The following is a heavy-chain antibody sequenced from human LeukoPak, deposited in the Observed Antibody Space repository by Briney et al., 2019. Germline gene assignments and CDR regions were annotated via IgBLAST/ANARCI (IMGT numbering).Heavy chain of an antibody. CDR2: MNPNSGNT. V-gene: IGHV1-8*01. Sequence: ASVKVSCKASGYTFTSYDINWVRQATGQGLEWMGWMNPNSGNTGYAQKFQGRVTMARNTSISTAYMKLSRLGSDDTAVYYCARVQSEYYYDSSGYYYWGQGTLVTVSS. CDR3: ARVQSEYYYDSSGYYY. J-gene: IGHJ4*02. D-gene: IGHD3-22*01. CDR1: GYTFTSYD.